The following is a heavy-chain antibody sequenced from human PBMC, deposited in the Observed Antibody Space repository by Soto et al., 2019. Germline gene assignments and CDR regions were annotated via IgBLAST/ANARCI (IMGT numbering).Heavy chain of an antibody. D-gene: IGHD2-21*01. Sequence: GATLKISFQGSGYSFRNYWHGLVRQIPGNDLDRLGIIYPRDSDTLYSPSIRPQVTTPADKSITSAYLQWTSRRASDTAVYYCARRVCIGDGCHPGRGAFPTWGQGTMVTVSS. CDR3: ARRVCIGDGCHPGRGAFPT. J-gene: IGHJ1*01. V-gene: IGHV5-51*01. CDR1: GYSFRNYW. CDR2: IYPRDSDT.